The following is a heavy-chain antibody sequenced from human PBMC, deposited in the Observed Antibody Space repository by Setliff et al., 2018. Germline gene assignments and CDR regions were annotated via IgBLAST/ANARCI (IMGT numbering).Heavy chain of an antibody. CDR1: GYNFTTYW. D-gene: IGHD3-22*01. CDR3: ASTDYDTSGYYYVADAFDI. J-gene: IGHJ3*02. Sequence: ESLKISCKGSGYNFTTYWIGWVRQMPGKGLEWMGIIHPGDSDTRYSPSFQGQVTISVDKSISTAYLQWSSLKASDTAMYYCASTDYDTSGYYYVADAFDIWGQETVVTVSS. V-gene: IGHV5-51*01. CDR2: IHPGDSDT.